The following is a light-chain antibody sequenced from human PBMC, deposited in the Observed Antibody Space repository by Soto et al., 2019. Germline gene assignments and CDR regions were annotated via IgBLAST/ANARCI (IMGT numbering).Light chain of an antibody. V-gene: IGKV3-20*01. Sequence: EIVLTQSPGTLSLSPGEIATLSCRASQSVRNNYLAWYQQKPGQAPRLLIYNSSTRVTGIPDRFSGSGSGTDFTLTISRLEPEDFALYYCQQYRDLPQTFGQGTKVEMK. J-gene: IGKJ1*01. CDR3: QQYRDLPQT. CDR2: NSS. CDR1: QSVRNNY.